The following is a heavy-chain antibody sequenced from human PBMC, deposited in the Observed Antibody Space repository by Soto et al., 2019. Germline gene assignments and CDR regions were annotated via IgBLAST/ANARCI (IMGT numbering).Heavy chain of an antibody. CDR2: IYSGGST. D-gene: IGHD1-26*01. CDR1: GFTVSSNY. J-gene: IGHJ4*02. Sequence: PGGSLRLSCAASGFTVSSNYMSWVRQAPGKGLEWVSVIYSGGSTYYADSVKGRFTISRDNSKNTLYLQMNSLRAEDTAVYYCARDPPYSGSYYNYWGQGTLVTV. CDR3: ARDPPYSGSYYNY. V-gene: IGHV3-53*01.